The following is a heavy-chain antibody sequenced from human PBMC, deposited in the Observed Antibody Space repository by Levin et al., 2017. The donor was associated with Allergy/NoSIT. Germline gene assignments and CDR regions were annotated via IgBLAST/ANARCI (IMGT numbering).Heavy chain of an antibody. CDR3: ARRYSRVLDY. CDR1: GFTVDRAY. CDR2: IYTDGTT. Sequence: PGGSLRLSCAVSGFTVDRAYMIWIRQAPGKGLQWVSVIYTDGTTSYAQSVEGRFTISRDTYGNMLHFEMNNLRGEDSAVYYCARRYSRVLDYWGQGTLFTVSS. V-gene: IGHV3-53*01. D-gene: IGHD2-15*01. J-gene: IGHJ4*02.